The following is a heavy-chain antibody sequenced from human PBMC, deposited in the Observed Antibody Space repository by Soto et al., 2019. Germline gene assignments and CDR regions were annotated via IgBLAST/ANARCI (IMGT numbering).Heavy chain of an antibody. D-gene: IGHD2-15*01. V-gene: IGHV3-74*01. CDR3: TMVFEY. CDR2: IDGVGTGT. Sequence: EVQLVQSGGGSVQPGGSLRLSCAASGFTFTNYWMHWVRQVPGKGLVWVSRIDGVGTGTSYSDSVRGRFTISRDNAANTLYLQMNSLRAEDTAVYYCTMVFEYWGQGTLVTVSS. CDR1: GFTFTNYW. J-gene: IGHJ4*02.